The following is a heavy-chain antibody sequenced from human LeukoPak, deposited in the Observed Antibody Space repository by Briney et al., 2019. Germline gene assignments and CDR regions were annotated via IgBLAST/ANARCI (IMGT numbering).Heavy chain of an antibody. CDR1: GFTFDDYG. Sequence: PVGSLRLSCAASGFTFDDYGMSWVRQAPGKGLEWVSGINWDGGSTGYADPVKGRFTISRDNAKNSLYLQMNSLRAEDTALYYCASGAAATLDYWGQGTMVSVSS. D-gene: IGHD6-25*01. V-gene: IGHV3-20*04. CDR2: INWDGGST. J-gene: IGHJ4*02. CDR3: ASGAAATLDY.